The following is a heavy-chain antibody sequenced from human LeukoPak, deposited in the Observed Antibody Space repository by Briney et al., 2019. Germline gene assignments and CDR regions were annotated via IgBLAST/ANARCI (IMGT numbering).Heavy chain of an antibody. CDR1: GGSISSHY. D-gene: IGHD3-3*01. Sequence: SETLSLTCTVSGGSISSHYWSWIRQPPGKGLEWIGYIYYSGSTNYNPSLKSRVTISVDTSKNQFSLKLSSVTAADTAVYYCARGLRFLEWSLYYYYYIDVWGKGTTVTVSS. V-gene: IGHV4-59*11. J-gene: IGHJ6*03. CDR3: ARGLRFLEWSLYYYYYIDV. CDR2: IYYSGST.